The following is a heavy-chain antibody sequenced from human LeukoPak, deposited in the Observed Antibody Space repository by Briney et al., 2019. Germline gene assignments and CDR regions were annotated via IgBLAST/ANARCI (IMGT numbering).Heavy chain of an antibody. CDR2: TYNSGST. V-gene: IGHV4-59*01. CDR1: GGSISSYH. D-gene: IGHD3-3*01. J-gene: IGHJ3*02. Sequence: PSETLSLTCTVSGGSISSYHWSWIRQPPGKGLEWIGDTYNSGSTNYNPSLKSRVTISVDTSKNQFSLKLTSVTAADTAVYYRAGGIFGVVINAFHIWGQGTMVTVSS. CDR3: AGGIFGVVINAFHI.